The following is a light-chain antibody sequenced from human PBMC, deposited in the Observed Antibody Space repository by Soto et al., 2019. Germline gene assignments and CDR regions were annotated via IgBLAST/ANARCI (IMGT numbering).Light chain of an antibody. J-gene: IGKJ4*01. CDR3: QKFNAVPT. Sequence: DIQMTQSPSSLSASVGARVTITCRASQAISNYLAWYQQKPGKVPTLLIYAASTLQSGVPSRFSGSGSGTDFTLTISSLQPEDAATYYCQKFNAVPTFGGGTKVEI. V-gene: IGKV1-27*01. CDR1: QAISNY. CDR2: AAS.